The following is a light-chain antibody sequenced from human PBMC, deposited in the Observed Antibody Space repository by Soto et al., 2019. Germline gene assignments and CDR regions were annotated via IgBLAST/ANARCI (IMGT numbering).Light chain of an antibody. CDR3: YSYAGTYTWV. J-gene: IGLJ3*02. CDR2: DVS. Sequence: QSVLTQPRSVSGSPGQSVTISCTGTSSDVGGYNYVSWYQQYPGKAPKLVIYDVSKRPSGVPDRFSGSKSGNTASLTISGLQAEDETDYYCYSYAGTYTWVFGGGTKVTVL. V-gene: IGLV2-11*01. CDR1: SSDVGGYNY.